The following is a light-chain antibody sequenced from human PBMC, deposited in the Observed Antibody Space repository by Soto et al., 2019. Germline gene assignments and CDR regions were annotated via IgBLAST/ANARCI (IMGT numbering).Light chain of an antibody. Sequence: DIQMTQSPSTLSASVGDRVTITCRASQSISSWLAWYQQKPGKAPKLLIYKAASLESGVPSRFSGSGSGTEFPLAISTLQPDVLATDCCQQHKSLYPCCQGTKPEIK. CDR1: QSISSW. J-gene: IGKJ2*01. CDR3: QQHKSLYP. CDR2: KAA. V-gene: IGKV1-5*03.